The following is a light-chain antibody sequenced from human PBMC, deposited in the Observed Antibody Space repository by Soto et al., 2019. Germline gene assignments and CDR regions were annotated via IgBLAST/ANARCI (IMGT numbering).Light chain of an antibody. J-gene: IGKJ5*01. Sequence: EIVMTQSPATLSVSPGERATLSCRASQSVSSNLAWYQQKPGQAPRLLIYGASTRATGIPARISGSGSGTEFTLTISSLQSEDFAVYHCQQYNNWPAITFGQGTRLEIK. CDR3: QQYNNWPAIT. CDR1: QSVSSN. V-gene: IGKV3D-15*01. CDR2: GAS.